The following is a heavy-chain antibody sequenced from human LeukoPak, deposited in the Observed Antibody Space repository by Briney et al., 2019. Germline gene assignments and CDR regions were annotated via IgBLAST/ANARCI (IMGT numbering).Heavy chain of an antibody. CDR2: IYYSGST. CDR3: ARDADHDYIDY. Sequence: SETLSLTCTVSGGSISSGGYYWSWIRQHPGKGLEWIGYIYYSGSTYYNPSLKSRVTISVDTSKNQFSLKLSSVTAADTAVYYCARDADHDYIDYWGQGTLVTVSS. J-gene: IGHJ4*02. V-gene: IGHV4-31*03. CDR1: GGSISSGGYY.